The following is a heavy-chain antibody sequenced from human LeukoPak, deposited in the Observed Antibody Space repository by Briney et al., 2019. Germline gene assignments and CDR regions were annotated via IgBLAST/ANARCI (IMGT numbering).Heavy chain of an antibody. CDR1: GHTFTGHY. CDR2: INPNSGGT. D-gene: IGHD2-15*01. J-gene: IGHJ3*02. V-gene: IGHV1-2*02. Sequence: ASVKVSCKASGHTFTGHYMHWIRQAPGQGLEWMGWINPNSGGTNYAQKFQGRVTMTRDTSISTAYMELSRLRSDDTAVYYCARPWAAGDAFDIWGQGTMVTVSS. CDR3: ARPWAAGDAFDI.